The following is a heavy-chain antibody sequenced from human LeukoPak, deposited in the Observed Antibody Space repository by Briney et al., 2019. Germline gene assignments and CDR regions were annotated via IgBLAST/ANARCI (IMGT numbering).Heavy chain of an antibody. CDR1: GYTFTAYY. Sequence: ASVKVSCKASGYTFTAYYIHWVRQAPGQGLEWMGWINPNSGGTNYAQKFQGRVTMTRDTSISTAYMELTRLRSDDTAMYYCARLPPIYYDDTDADYWGQGTLVTASS. CDR3: ARLPPIYYDDTDADY. V-gene: IGHV1-2*02. CDR2: INPNSGGT. J-gene: IGHJ4*02. D-gene: IGHD3-22*01.